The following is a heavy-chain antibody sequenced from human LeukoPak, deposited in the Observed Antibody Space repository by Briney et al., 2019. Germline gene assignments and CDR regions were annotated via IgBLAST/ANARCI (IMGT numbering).Heavy chain of an antibody. Sequence: PGGSLRLSCAASGLTFSSYGMHWVRQAPGKGLEWVAFIRYDGSNKYYADSVKGRFTISRDNSKNTLYLQMNSLRAEDTAVYYCAKDRPITMVRGVIADWGQGTLVTVSS. D-gene: IGHD3-10*01. CDR1: GLTFSSYG. CDR3: AKDRPITMVRGVIAD. J-gene: IGHJ4*02. V-gene: IGHV3-30*02. CDR2: IRYDGSNK.